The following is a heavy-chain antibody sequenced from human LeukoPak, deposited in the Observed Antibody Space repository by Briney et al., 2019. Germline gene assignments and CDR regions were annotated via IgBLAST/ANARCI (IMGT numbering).Heavy chain of an antibody. J-gene: IGHJ4*02. CDR1: GYTFTGYY. V-gene: IGHV1-2*02. CDR2: INPNSGGT. D-gene: IGHD6-19*01. Sequence: ASVKVSCKASGYTFTGYYMHWVRQAPGQGLEWMGWINPNSGGTNHAQKFQGRVTMTRDTSISTAYMELSRLRSDDTAVYYCATEPSIAVAGTDDYWGQGTLVTVSS. CDR3: ATEPSIAVAGTDDY.